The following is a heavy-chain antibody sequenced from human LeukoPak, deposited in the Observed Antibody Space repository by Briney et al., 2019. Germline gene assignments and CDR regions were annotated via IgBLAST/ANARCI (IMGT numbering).Heavy chain of an antibody. J-gene: IGHJ4*02. CDR3: AREGYDFWSGRPGYYFDY. CDR2: IYTSGST. V-gene: IGHV4-4*08. CDR1: GGSISSYY. D-gene: IGHD3-3*01. Sequence: SETLSLTCTVSGGSISSYYWSWIRQPPGKGLEWIGYIYTSGSTNYNPSLKSRVIISVDTSKNQFSLKLSSVTAADTAVYYCAREGYDFWSGRPGYYFDYWGQGTLVTVSS.